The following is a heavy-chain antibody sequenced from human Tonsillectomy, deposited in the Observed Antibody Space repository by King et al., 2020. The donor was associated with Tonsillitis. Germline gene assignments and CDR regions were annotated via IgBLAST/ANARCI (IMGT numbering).Heavy chain of an antibody. CDR1: GFTFSDHH. V-gene: IGHV3-72*01. D-gene: IGHD3-22*01. Sequence: EVQLVESGGGLVQPGGSLRLSCAASGFTFSDHHMDWFRQAPGKGLEWGGRIRNIRNRYSTEYGASVRGRFTISRDDSKNSLYLEMKSLKTEDTAVYYCARVNYYDSRGYSLDAFDIWGQGTMVTVSS. J-gene: IGHJ3*02. CDR3: ARVNYYDSRGYSLDAFDI. CDR2: IRNIRNRYST.